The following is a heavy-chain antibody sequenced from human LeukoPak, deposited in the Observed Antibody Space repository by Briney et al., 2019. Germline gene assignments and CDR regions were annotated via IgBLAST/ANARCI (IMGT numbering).Heavy chain of an antibody. J-gene: IGHJ4*02. CDR2: INHSGST. CDR3: ARGRGYSYGYFDY. Sequence: SETLSLTCAVYGGSFSGYYWSWIRQPPGKGLEWIGEINHSGSTNYNPSLKSRVTISVDTSKNQFSLKLSSVTAADTAVYYCARGRGYSYGYFDYWGQGTLVTVSS. V-gene: IGHV4-34*01. CDR1: GGSFSGYY. D-gene: IGHD5-18*01.